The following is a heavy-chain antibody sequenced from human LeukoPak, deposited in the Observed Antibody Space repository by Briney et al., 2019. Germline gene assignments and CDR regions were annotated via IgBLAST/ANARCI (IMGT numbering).Heavy chain of an antibody. V-gene: IGHV3-30-3*01. J-gene: IGHJ6*02. CDR1: GFTFSSYT. Sequence: GRSLRLSCAASGFTFSSYTLQWVRQAPGKGLEWVAVISYDGSSKYYADSVRGRFTISRDNSKNTPDLQMNSLRPEDTAVYYCAASPGALDVWGHGTTVTVSS. CDR3: AASPGALDV. CDR2: ISYDGSSK. D-gene: IGHD3-10*01.